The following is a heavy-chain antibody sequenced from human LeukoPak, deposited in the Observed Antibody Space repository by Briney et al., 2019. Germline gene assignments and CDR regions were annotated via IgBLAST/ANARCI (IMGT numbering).Heavy chain of an antibody. J-gene: IGHJ4*02. Sequence: GGSLRLSCAASGFTFRVYAMSWVRQAPGKGLEWVSAISGSGDDTYYADSVKGRFTISRDTSKNTLYLQMNSLRAEDKAVYYCAKDRHKTARQPYDYWGQGTLVTVSS. CDR1: GFTFRVYA. V-gene: IGHV3-23*01. CDR3: AKDRHKTARQPYDY. CDR2: ISGSGDDT. D-gene: IGHD1-1*01.